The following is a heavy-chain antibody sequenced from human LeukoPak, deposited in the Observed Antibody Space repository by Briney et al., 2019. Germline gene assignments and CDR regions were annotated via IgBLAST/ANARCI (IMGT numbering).Heavy chain of an antibody. D-gene: IGHD1-1*01. CDR1: GFAFNTYW. Sequence: PGGSLRLSCTASGFAFNTYWMSWVRQAPGKGLEWVANIKEDGSEKHHVDSVKGRFTISRDNAKNSLFLQMNSLRTEDTAVYYCARRLNWDDAFDIWRQGAMVTISS. V-gene: IGHV3-7*03. J-gene: IGHJ3*02. CDR2: IKEDGSEK. CDR3: ARRLNWDDAFDI.